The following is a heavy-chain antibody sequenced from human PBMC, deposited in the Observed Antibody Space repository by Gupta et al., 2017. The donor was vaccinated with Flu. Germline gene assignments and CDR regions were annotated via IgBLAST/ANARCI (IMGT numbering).Heavy chain of an antibody. J-gene: IGHJ4*02. CDR2: LYWDDDK. D-gene: IGHD7-27*01. CDR3: EHSVKAVAGKTGEYYFDD. V-gene: IGHV2-5*02. Sequence: IRQSPGKALEWLTILYWDDDKRYSPSLRSRLTFTRDTSKNQVVLTKTNMDPADTGSYYFEHSVKAVAGKTGEYYFDDWGPGTLVTVSS.